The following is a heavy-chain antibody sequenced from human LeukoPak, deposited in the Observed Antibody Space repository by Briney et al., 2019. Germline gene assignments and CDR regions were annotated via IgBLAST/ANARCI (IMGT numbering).Heavy chain of an antibody. CDR3: ARREYYYDSSGYGYFDY. CDR2: INPSGGST. CDR1: GYTFTSYY. D-gene: IGHD3-22*01. Sequence: GASVKVSCKASGYTFTSYYMHWVRQAPGQGLEWMGIINPSGGSTSYAQKFQGRVTMTRDMSTSTVYMELSSLRSEDTAVYYCARREYYYDSSGYGYFDYWGQGTLVTVSS. J-gene: IGHJ4*02. V-gene: IGHV1-46*01.